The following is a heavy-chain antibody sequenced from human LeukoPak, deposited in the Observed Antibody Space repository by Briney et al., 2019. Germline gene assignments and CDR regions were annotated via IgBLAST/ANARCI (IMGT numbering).Heavy chain of an antibody. CDR1: GFTFSSYA. D-gene: IGHD6-6*01. CDR2: VSGSGTNT. CDR3: AKDVGSSIAARRAFDY. V-gene: IGHV3-23*01. Sequence: GSLRLSCAASGFTFSSYAMTWVRQAPGKGLEWVSAVSGSGTNTYYADSVKGRFTIYRDNSRNTLYLQMNSLRAEDTAIYYCAKDVGSSIAARRAFDYWGQGTLVTVSS. J-gene: IGHJ4*02.